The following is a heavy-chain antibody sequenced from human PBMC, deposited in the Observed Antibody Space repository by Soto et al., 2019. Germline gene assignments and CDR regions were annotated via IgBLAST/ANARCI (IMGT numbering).Heavy chain of an antibody. CDR2: IYYSGAT. Sequence: PSETLSLTCLVSGGSISSSTYYWGCIRQPPGKGLEWIGSIYYSGATYYNPSLRSRITISMDRSKNHFSLKLTSVTAADTAIYYCAPVGIGTTTVDYWGQGTLVTVSS. V-gene: IGHV4-39*02. J-gene: IGHJ4*02. CDR1: GGSISSSTYY. D-gene: IGHD5-12*01. CDR3: APVGIGTTTVDY.